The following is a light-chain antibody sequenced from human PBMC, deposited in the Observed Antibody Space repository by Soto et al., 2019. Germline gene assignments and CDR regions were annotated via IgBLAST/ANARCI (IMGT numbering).Light chain of an antibody. V-gene: IGKV1-5*03. J-gene: IGKJ1*01. Sequence: DIQMTQSPSTLSASVGDRVTITCRASQSISSWLAWYQQKPGKAAKLLIYKASSLESGVPSRFSGSGSGTEFTLTISSLQPDDFAPYYCQQYNSYSPWTFGQGTKVEIK. CDR1: QSISSW. CDR3: QQYNSYSPWT. CDR2: KAS.